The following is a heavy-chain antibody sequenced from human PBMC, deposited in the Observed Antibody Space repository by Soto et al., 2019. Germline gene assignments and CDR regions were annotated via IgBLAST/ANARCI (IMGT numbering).Heavy chain of an antibody. J-gene: IGHJ4*02. CDR2: IRSKANSYAT. V-gene: IGHV3-73*02. CDR3: TTGYCSTTSCFSPSFDY. CDR1: GFTFSGSA. D-gene: IGHD2-2*01. Sequence: VQLVESGGGLVQPGGSLKLSCAASGFTFSGSAMHWVRQASGKGLEWVGRIRSKANSYATAYAASVKGRFTISRDDSKNTAYLQMNSLKTEDTAVYYCTTGYCSTTSCFSPSFDYWGQGTLVTVSS.